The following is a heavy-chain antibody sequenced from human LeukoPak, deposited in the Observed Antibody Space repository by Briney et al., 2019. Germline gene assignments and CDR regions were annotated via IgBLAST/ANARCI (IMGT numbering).Heavy chain of an antibody. CDR3: ARGSVDCTNGVCYRPGYGNWFDP. J-gene: IGHJ5*02. D-gene: IGHD2-8*01. V-gene: IGHV1-69*05. Sequence: ASVKVSCKASGGTFSSYAISWVRQAPGQGLEWMGGIIPIFGTANYAQKFQGRVTITTDESTSTAYMELSSLRSEDTAVYYCARGSVDCTNGVCYRPGYGNWFDPWGQGTLVTVSS. CDR2: IIPIFGTA. CDR1: GGTFSSYA.